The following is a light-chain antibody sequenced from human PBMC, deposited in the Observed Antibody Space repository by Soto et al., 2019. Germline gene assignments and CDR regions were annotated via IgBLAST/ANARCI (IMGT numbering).Light chain of an antibody. CDR1: SSDVGGYNY. V-gene: IGLV2-14*01. CDR3: SSYTSSSTV. Sequence: SVLTQPASVSGSPGQSISISCTGMSSDVGGYNYVSWYQQHPGKAPKLMIYEVSNRPSGVSNRFSGSKSGNTASLTISGLQAEDEAYYYCSSYTSSSTVFGGGTKVNVL. J-gene: IGLJ3*02. CDR2: EVS.